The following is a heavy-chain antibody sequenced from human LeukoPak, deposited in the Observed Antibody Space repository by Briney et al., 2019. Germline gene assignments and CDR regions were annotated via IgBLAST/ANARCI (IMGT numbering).Heavy chain of an antibody. CDR3: ARDAYCTNGVCYTSVNWFDP. J-gene: IGHJ5*02. D-gene: IGHD2-8*01. Sequence: SETLSLTCTVSGYSISSGYYWGWIRPPPGKGLEWIGSIYHSGSTYYNPSLKSRVTISVDTSKNQFSLKLSSVTAADTAVYYCARDAYCTNGVCYTSVNWFDPWGQGTLVTVSS. CDR1: GYSISSGYY. CDR2: IYHSGST. V-gene: IGHV4-38-2*02.